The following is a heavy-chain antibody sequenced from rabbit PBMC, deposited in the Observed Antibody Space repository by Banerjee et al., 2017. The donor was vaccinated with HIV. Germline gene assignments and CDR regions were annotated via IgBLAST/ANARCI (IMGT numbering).Heavy chain of an antibody. J-gene: IGHJ4*01. Sequence: QLKETGGGLVQPGGSLTLSCKASGFDFSYYWMSWVRQAPGKGLEWIGIIYNGKGNTNYASWVNGRFTISSDNAQSTVDLQMNSLTAADTATYFCARDLAGAIGWNFNLWGQGTLVTVS. CDR2: IYNGKGNT. V-gene: IGHV1S7*01. CDR3: ARDLAGAIGWNFNL. CDR1: GFDFSYYW. D-gene: IGHD4-1*01.